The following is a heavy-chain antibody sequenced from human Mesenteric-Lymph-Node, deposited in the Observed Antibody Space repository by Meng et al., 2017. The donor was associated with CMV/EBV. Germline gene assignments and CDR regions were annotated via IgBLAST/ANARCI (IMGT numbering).Heavy chain of an antibody. Sequence: SETLSLTCTVSGGSISSSSYYWGWIRQPPGKGLEWIGSICYSGSTYYNPSLKSRVTISVDTSKNQFSLKLSSVTAADTAVYYCARRGIVGAPEDYYYGMDVWGQGTTVTVSS. D-gene: IGHD1-26*01. CDR3: ARRGIVGAPEDYYYGMDV. V-gene: IGHV4-39*01. CDR1: GGSISSSSYY. CDR2: ICYSGST. J-gene: IGHJ6*02.